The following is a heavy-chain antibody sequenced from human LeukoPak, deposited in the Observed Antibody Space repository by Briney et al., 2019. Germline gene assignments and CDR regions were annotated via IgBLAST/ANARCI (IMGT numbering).Heavy chain of an antibody. D-gene: IGHD6-13*01. V-gene: IGHV3-66*02. Sequence: GGSLRLSCAASGINVSNNYMTWIRQAPGKGLEWVSLIYGADAAYYAESVRGRFMISRDNLKNTVFLQMNSLRVEDTAVYFCVTSTGQQFIPYDYWGQGTYVTVSS. CDR2: IYGADAA. CDR1: GINVSNNY. J-gene: IGHJ4*02. CDR3: VTSTGQQFIPYDY.